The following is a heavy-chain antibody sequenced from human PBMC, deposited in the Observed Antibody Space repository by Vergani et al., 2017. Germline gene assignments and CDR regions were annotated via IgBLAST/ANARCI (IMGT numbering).Heavy chain of an antibody. V-gene: IGHV4/OR15-8*02. CDR1: DASIMTNPY. CDR3: ARQRGSVGFFPSSYFYGMDV. CDR2: IHHSGDT. Sequence: QVQLQESGPGLVKPSETLTLTCDVSDASIMTNPYWGWFRQSPGKGLEWIGCIHHSGDTHYNSSLKSRVSISIVSSSKFSLSLTSVTAAYTAIYYCARQRGSVGFFPSSYFYGMDVWGHGTTVTVSS. J-gene: IGHJ6*02. D-gene: IGHD3-10*01.